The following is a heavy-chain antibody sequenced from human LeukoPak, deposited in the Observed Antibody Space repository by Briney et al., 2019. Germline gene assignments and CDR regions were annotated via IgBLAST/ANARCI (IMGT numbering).Heavy chain of an antibody. V-gene: IGHV3-7*01. Sequence: GGSLRLSCAASGFTFRTYWMAWVRQAPGKGLEWVANINPGGSAKYYVDSVKGRFTISRDDAKTSLYLQMNSLRAEDTAVYYCARILWFGELRERWFDPWGQGTLVTVSS. CDR3: ARILWFGELRERWFDP. CDR2: INPGGSAK. CDR1: GFTFRTYW. J-gene: IGHJ5*02. D-gene: IGHD3-10*01.